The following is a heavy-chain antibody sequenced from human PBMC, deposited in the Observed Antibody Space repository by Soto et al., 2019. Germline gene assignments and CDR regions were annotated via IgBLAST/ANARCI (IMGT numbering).Heavy chain of an antibody. CDR2: ISYDGSNK. V-gene: IGHV3-30*18. CDR1: GFTFSSYG. CDR3: AKDYRDIVVVPAASGRYYYYYGMDV. Sequence: QVQLVESGGGVVQPGRSLRLSCAASGFTFSSYGMHWVRQAPGKGLEWVAVISYDGSNKYYADSVKGRFTISRDNSKNTLYLQMNSLRAEDMAVYYCAKDYRDIVVVPAASGRYYYYYGMDVWGQGTTVTVSS. D-gene: IGHD2-2*01. J-gene: IGHJ6*02.